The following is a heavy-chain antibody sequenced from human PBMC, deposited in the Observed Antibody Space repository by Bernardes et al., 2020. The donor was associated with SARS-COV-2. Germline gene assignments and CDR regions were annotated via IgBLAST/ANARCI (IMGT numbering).Heavy chain of an antibody. CDR1: GGSISRETDY. CDR3: ARQAWGLPVDP. J-gene: IGHJ5*02. CDR2: HYTSRST. D-gene: IGHD2-21*01. Sequence: SETLSLTCTVSGGSISRETDYWTWLPQPNGKELEWIRRHYTSRSTDYNPSLKNRVTISRDTSKSQFSLRLSSVTAADTAVYYCARQAWGLPVDPWGQGTLVTVAP. V-gene: IGHV4-61*02.